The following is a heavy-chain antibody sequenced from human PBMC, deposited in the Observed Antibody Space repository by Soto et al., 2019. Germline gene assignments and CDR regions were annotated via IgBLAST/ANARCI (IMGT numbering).Heavy chain of an antibody. CDR1: GYRFTSFW. CDR3: ASPGHCERGGNPTLANAFDI. J-gene: IGHJ3*02. CDR2: IYPGASDT. Sequence: GASLKISCEGSGYRFTSFWIGWVRLMPGKGLEWMGIIYPGASDTRYSQSFQGQVTILADKSISTAYLQWSSVKALDPVMYYSASPGHCERGGNPTLANAFDIRGQGT. V-gene: IGHV5-51*01. D-gene: IGHD2-15*01.